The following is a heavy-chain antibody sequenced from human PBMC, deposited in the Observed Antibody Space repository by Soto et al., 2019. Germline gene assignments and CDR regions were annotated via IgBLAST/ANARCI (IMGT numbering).Heavy chain of an antibody. D-gene: IGHD3-9*01. CDR3: ARDLTGWHFDY. V-gene: IGHV1-69*06. J-gene: IGHJ4*02. CDR2: IVPNVGTV. CDR1: GGTLSSFINYP. Sequence: SVKVSCKASGGTLSSFINYPINWVRQAPGQGLEWMRGIVPNVGTVNYAQKFQGRVTITADKSTGTAYMEVSSLRSEDTAVYYCARDLTGWHFDYWGQGTLVTVSS.